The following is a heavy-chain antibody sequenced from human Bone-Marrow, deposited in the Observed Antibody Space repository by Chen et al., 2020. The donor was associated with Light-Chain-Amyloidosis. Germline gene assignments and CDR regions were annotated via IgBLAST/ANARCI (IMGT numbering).Heavy chain of an antibody. CDR2: IYYSGST. CDR1: GGSISSYY. J-gene: IGHJ6*02. Sequence: QVQLQESGPGLVKPSETLSLTCTVSGGSISSYYWSWIRQPPGKGLEWIGYIYYSGSTNYNPSLKSRVTISVDTSKNQCSLKLSSVTAADTAVYYCARDPGIAAAGIRRTYYYYGMDVWGQGTTVTVSS. D-gene: IGHD6-13*01. V-gene: IGHV4-59*01. CDR3: ARDPGIAAAGIRRTYYYYGMDV.